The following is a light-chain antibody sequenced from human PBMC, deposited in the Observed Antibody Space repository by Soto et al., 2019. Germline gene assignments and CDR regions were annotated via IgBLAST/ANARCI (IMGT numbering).Light chain of an antibody. CDR2: AAY. Sequence: DIQMTQSPSSLSASVGDRVPLTCRASQVIGNNLGWYQQKPGKAPKRLIYAAYTLEGGVPSRFGGSGSATEFTLTISSLQPEDFATYYCLQHHTYPFTFGQGTKLEI. V-gene: IGKV1-17*01. J-gene: IGKJ2*01. CDR3: LQHHTYPFT. CDR1: QVIGNN.